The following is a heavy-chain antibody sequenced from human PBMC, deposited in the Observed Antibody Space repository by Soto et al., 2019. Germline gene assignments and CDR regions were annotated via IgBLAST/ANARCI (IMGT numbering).Heavy chain of an antibody. CDR1: GFTFSSYA. D-gene: IGHD5-12*01. Sequence: GGSLRLSCAASGFTFSSYAMHWVRQAPGKGLEWVAVISYDGSNKYYADSVKGRFTISRDNSKNTLYLQMNSLRAEDTAVYYCARGTKDGYNPYGRVDYWGQGTLVTVSS. V-gene: IGHV3-30-3*01. CDR2: ISYDGSNK. J-gene: IGHJ4*02. CDR3: ARGTKDGYNPYGRVDY.